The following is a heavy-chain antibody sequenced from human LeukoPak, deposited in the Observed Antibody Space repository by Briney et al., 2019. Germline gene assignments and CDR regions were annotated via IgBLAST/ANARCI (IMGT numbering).Heavy chain of an antibody. CDR3: ATDIDGDSDY. J-gene: IGHJ4*02. CDR1: GFSFSTYW. Sequence: GGSLRLSCATSGFSFSTYWMSWVRQAPGKGLEWVANINQDGTEKYYVDSVKGRFTVSRDYAKNSLYLQMNSLRAEDTAVYYCATDIDGDSDYWGQGTLVTVSS. CDR2: INQDGTEK. V-gene: IGHV3-7*01. D-gene: IGHD4-17*01.